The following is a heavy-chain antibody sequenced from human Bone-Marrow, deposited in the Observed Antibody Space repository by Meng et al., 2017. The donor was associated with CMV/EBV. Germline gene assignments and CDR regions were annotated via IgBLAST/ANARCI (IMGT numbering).Heavy chain of an antibody. V-gene: IGHV3-15*01. CDR2: IKAEGDGGTA. Sequence: GGSLRLSCAASGFTFNDAWMNWVRQAPGKGLEWVGRIKAEGDGGTADYAAPVRGRFTISRDDSKNALYLQASSLKTEDSGVYYCTASIKGPGAVGWFDYWGQGTLVTVSS. J-gene: IGHJ5*01. CDR3: TASIKGPGAVGWFDY. CDR1: GFTFNDAW. D-gene: IGHD1-14*01.